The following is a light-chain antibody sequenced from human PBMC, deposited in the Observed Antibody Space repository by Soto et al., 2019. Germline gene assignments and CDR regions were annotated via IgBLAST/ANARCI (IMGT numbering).Light chain of an antibody. CDR1: QSVGSNS. Sequence: EVVLTQSPGTLSLSPGERVTLSCRASQSVGSNSLDWYQQGPGQPRRLLIYGASSRATGIPDRFTGSGSGTDFTLAISRLEPEDFAVYYCQQYGTSPQTFGQGTKLEIK. CDR2: GAS. CDR3: QQYGTSPQT. V-gene: IGKV3-20*01. J-gene: IGKJ2*01.